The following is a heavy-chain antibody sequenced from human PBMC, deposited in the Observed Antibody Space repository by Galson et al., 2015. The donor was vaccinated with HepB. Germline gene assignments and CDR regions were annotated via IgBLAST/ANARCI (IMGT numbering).Heavy chain of an antibody. CDR1: GYTFSGSY. CDR3: AKEYTSASGWFDP. V-gene: IGHV1-2*02. CDR2: INPNSRGT. D-gene: IGHD3-22*01. J-gene: IGHJ5*02. Sequence: SVKVSCKASGYTFSGSYIHWVRQAPGQGLEWMGWINPNSRGTDYARKFQGRVTMTRDTSITTAYMELSRLTSDDTALYYCAKEYTSASGWFDPWGQGTLVTVSS.